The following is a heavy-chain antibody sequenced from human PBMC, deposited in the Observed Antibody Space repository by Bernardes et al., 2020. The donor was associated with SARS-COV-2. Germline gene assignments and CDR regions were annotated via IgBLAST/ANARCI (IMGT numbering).Heavy chain of an antibody. D-gene: IGHD3-10*01. CDR1: GFTFSSYS. Sequence: GGSLRLSCSASGFTFSSYSMHWVRQAPGKGLECVSGISSDGDNTQYADSVEDRFTISRDNSKNTLYLQLNSLRPEDTAVYFCVKADYKAFSPSSAGGGHFFDPSRQRRLLTLSS. J-gene: IGHJ5*02. V-gene: IGHV3-64D*06. CDR2: ISSDGDNT. CDR3: VKADYKAFSPSSAGGGHFFDP.